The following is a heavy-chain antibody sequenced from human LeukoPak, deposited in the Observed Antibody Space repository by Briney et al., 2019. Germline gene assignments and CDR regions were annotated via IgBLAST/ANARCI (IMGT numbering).Heavy chain of an antibody. D-gene: IGHD3-22*01. CDR3: ARCLIDNYDSGGYALGWFDP. CDR2: INPNSGGT. V-gene: IGHV1-2*02. Sequence: EASVKVSCKASGYTFTGYYMHWVRQAPGQGLEWMGWINPNSGGTNYAQKFQGRVTMTRDTSISTAYMELSRLRSDDTAVYYCARCLIDNYDSGGYALGWFDPWGQGTLVTVSS. CDR1: GYTFTGYY. J-gene: IGHJ5*02.